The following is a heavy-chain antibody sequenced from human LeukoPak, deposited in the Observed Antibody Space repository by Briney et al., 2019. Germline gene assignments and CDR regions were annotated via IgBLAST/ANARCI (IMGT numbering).Heavy chain of an antibody. CDR3: AKQLGYCSDGSCYFPY. CDR2: ISNNGGYT. D-gene: IGHD2-15*01. V-gene: IGHV3-23*01. J-gene: IGHJ4*02. Sequence: HPGGSLRLSCAASGFTFSSSAMSWVRQAPGKGLEWVSAISNNGGYTYYADSVQGRFTISRDNSKSTPCLRMNSLRAEDTAVYYCAKQLGYCSDGSCYFPYWGQGTLVTVSS. CDR1: GFTFSSSA.